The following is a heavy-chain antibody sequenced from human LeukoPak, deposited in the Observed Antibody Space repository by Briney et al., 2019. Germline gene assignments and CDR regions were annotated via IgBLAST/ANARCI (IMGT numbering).Heavy chain of an antibody. Sequence: GGSLRLSCAASGFTFSMYWMTWVRQVPGKGLEWVAIIKQDGSEKYYVDSVKSRFTISRDNAKSLVYLQMSSLRVDDTAVYFCARNPHYYDTVRRSYRPYYYFDYWGQRTLVTVSS. CDR1: GFTFSMYW. V-gene: IGHV3-7*01. CDR2: IKQDGSEK. J-gene: IGHJ4*02. D-gene: IGHD3-16*02. CDR3: ARNPHYYDTVRRSYRPYYYFDY.